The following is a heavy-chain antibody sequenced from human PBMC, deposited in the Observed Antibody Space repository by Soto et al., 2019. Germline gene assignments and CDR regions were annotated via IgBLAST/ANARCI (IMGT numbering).Heavy chain of an antibody. D-gene: IGHD5-12*01. V-gene: IGHV5-51*01. Sequence: PGESLKISCKGSGYSFTSYWIGWVRQMPGRGLEWMGIIHPSDFDTRYSPSFQGQVTISADKSISTAYLQWSSLGASDTAMYYCAIHSTGYEDSWGQGTLVTVSS. CDR2: IHPSDFDT. CDR1: GYSFTSYW. J-gene: IGHJ5*02. CDR3: AIHSTGYEDS.